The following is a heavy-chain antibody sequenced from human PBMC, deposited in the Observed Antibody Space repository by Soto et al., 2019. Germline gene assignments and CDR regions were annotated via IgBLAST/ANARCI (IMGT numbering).Heavy chain of an antibody. Sequence: QVQLVQSGAEVKKPGASVKVSCKASGYTFTSYGISWVRQAPGQGLEWMGWISAYNGNTNYAQKLQGRVTMTTDTSTSTAYMELRSLRSDDTAVYYCARGVPWRNYYDSSTDPFDYWGQGTLVTVSS. CDR1: GYTFTSYG. V-gene: IGHV1-18*01. J-gene: IGHJ4*02. CDR3: ARGVPWRNYYDSSTDPFDY. D-gene: IGHD3-22*01. CDR2: ISAYNGNT.